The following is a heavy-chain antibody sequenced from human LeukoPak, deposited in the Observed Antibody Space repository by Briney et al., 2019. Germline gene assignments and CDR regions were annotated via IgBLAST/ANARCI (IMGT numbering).Heavy chain of an antibody. V-gene: IGHV3-21*01. CDR1: GVTFSRYS. CDR2: ISSSSSYI. Sequence: PGGSLRLSCAGSGVTFSRYSMNRFRQAPGKGLERVSSISSSSSYIFYADSVKGRFTISRDNAKNSLYLQMNSLRAEDTAVYYCARDAQWLVPEGYYYYMDVWGKGTTVTVSS. CDR3: ARDAQWLVPEGYYYYMDV. J-gene: IGHJ6*03. D-gene: IGHD6-19*01.